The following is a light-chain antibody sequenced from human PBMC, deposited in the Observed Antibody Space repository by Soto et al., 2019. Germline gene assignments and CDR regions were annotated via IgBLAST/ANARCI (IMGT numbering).Light chain of an antibody. CDR2: EVA. CDR1: KNDIGVYDF. V-gene: IGLV2-8*01. Sequence: QSVLTQSPSASGSPGQSVTISCTGTKNDIGVYDFVSWCQHHPGKAPRLIIYEVAQRPSGVPDRFSGSKSGNTASLTVSGLQAADEAAYFCKSYAGSNTYVFGSGTKVTVL. CDR3: KSYAGSNTYV. J-gene: IGLJ1*01.